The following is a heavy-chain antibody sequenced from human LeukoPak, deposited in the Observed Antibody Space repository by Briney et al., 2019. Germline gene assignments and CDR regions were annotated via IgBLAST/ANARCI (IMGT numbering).Heavy chain of an antibody. Sequence: KPSETLSLTCAVYGGSFSGYYWSWIRQPPGKGLEWIGEINHSGSTNYNPSLKSRVTISVDTSKNQFSLKVRSVTAADSAVYYCARVGGYFSYWGQGTLVTVSS. D-gene: IGHD5-12*01. V-gene: IGHV4-34*01. CDR3: ARVGGYFSY. CDR1: GGSFSGYY. CDR2: INHSGST. J-gene: IGHJ4*02.